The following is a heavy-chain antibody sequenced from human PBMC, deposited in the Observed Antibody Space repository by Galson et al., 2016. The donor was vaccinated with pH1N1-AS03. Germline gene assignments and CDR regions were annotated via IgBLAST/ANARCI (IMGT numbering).Heavy chain of an antibody. Sequence: SLRLSCAASGFTFGSFGMYWVRQAPGKGLEWVTFITLDANRDCYADSVKGRFTISRDNSKNAVYLEMNSLKSEDTAVYYCVKDTHLEDCVGKVCYLDAFDTWGQGTKVTVSS. CDR1: GFTFGSFG. J-gene: IGHJ3*02. D-gene: IGHD2-21*01. CDR2: ITLDANRD. CDR3: VKDTHLEDCVGKVCYLDAFDT. V-gene: IGHV3-30*02.